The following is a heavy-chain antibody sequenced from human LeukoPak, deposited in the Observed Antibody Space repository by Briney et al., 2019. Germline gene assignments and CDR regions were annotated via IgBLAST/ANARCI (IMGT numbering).Heavy chain of an antibody. CDR3: ARHIAQRTSYYYYYMDV. Sequence: GESLKISCKGSGYSFTSYWIGWVRQMPGKGLEWMGIIYPGDSDTRYSPSFQGQVTISADKSISTAYPQWSSLKASDTAMYYCARHIAQRTSYYYYYMDVWGKGTTVTVSS. J-gene: IGHJ6*03. CDR2: IYPGDSDT. V-gene: IGHV5-51*01. CDR1: GYSFTSYW. D-gene: IGHD1-7*01.